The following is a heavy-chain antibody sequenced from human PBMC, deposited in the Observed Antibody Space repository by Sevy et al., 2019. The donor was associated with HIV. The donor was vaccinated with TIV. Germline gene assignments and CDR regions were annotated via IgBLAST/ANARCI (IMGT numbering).Heavy chain of an antibody. Sequence: SETLSLTCAVYGGSFSGYYWSWIRQPPGKGLEWIGEINHSGGTNYNPSLKSRVTISVDMSKNQISLKVNSVTAADTAVFYCARHCTGSSCSHAFDIWGQGTRVTVSS. CDR3: ARHCTGSSCSHAFDI. CDR2: INHSGGT. D-gene: IGHD2-15*01. CDR1: GGSFSGYY. V-gene: IGHV4-34*01. J-gene: IGHJ3*02.